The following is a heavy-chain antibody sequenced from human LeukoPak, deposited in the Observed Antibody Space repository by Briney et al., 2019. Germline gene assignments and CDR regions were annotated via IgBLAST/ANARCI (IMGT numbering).Heavy chain of an antibody. CDR1: GFTFTTYA. CDR3: AKDRRESSSWYRGYYFDN. V-gene: IGHV3-23*01. CDR2: ISGSGTNT. Sequence: GGSLRLSCAASGFTFTTYAMSWARQAPGKGLEWVLGISGSGTNTYYADSVKGRFTISRDYSKNTLFLQMNSLRAEDTAVYYCAKDRRESSSWYRGYYFDNWGQGTLVTVSS. D-gene: IGHD6-13*01. J-gene: IGHJ4*02.